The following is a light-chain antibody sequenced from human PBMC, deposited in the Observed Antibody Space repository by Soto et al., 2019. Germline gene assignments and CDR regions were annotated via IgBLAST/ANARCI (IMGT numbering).Light chain of an antibody. CDR1: QGLSSY. Sequence: DIQMTQSPSSVSASVGDRVTITCRASQGLSSYLAWYQQKPGKAPKLLIYTASTLQSGVPSSFSGSGTGTTLTITILRLQHYEFANCYYLSGHTRPFGEGTKVDIK. CDR3: LSGHTRP. V-gene: IGKV1-12*02. J-gene: IGKJ1*01. CDR2: TAS.